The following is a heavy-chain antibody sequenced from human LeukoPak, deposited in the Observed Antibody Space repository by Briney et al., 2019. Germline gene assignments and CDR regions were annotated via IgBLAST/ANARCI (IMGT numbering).Heavy chain of an antibody. Sequence: PSETLSLTCAAYGGSFSGYYWSWIRQPPGKGLEWIGEINHSGSTNYNPSLKSRVTISVDTSKNQFSLKLSSVTAADTAVYYCARSSYGLTYYYYGMDVWGQGTTVTVSS. V-gene: IGHV4-34*01. CDR1: GGSFSGYY. D-gene: IGHD5-18*01. CDR3: ARSSYGLTYYYYGMDV. J-gene: IGHJ6*02. CDR2: INHSGST.